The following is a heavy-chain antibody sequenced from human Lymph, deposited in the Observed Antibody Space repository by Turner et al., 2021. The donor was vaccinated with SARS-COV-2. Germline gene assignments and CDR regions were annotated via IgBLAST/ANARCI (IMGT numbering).Heavy chain of an antibody. Sequence: VQLLEFGGGLVKPWGSLRPPCASSGFTFSSYAMSWVRQAPGKGLEWVSAISSSGGSTYYADSVKGRFTISRDNSKNTLYLQMNSLRAEDTAVYYCAKDPNWYILSAIDYWGQGTLVTVSS. CDR3: AKDPNWYILSAIDY. CDR2: ISSSGGST. D-gene: IGHD1-1*01. V-gene: IGHV3-23*01. CDR1: GFTFSSYA. J-gene: IGHJ4*02.